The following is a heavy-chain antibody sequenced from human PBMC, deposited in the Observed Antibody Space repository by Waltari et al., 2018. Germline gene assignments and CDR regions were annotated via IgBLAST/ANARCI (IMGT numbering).Heavy chain of an antibody. Sequence: QVQLVESGGGLVKPGGSLRLSCAASGFPFSDYYMSWIRQAPGKGLGWVSSLSGGSGYTYYADSVKGRFTISRDNAKNSLYLQMNSLSAEDTAVYYCARSAWFDYWGQGTLVTVSS. CDR2: LSGGSGYT. CDR3: ARSAWFDY. V-gene: IGHV3-11*06. CDR1: GFPFSDYY. J-gene: IGHJ4*02.